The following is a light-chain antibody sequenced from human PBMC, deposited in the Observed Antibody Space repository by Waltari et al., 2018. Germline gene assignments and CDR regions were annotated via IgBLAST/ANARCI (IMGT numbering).Light chain of an antibody. V-gene: IGKV3-11*01. J-gene: IGKJ4*01. CDR2: DAS. Sequence: EIVLTQSPATLSLSPGERATLPCRPSQGVSTFLAWYQQKPGQAPRLLIYDASNRATGIPARFSGSGSGTDFTLTISSLDPEDFAVYFCQQRSNWPLTFGGGTKVEIK. CDR3: QQRSNWPLT. CDR1: QGVSTF.